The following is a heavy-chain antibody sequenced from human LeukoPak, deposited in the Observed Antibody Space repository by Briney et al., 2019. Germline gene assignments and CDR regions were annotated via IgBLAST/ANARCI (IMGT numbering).Heavy chain of an antibody. D-gene: IGHD1-7*01. V-gene: IGHV3-64*01. CDR3: ASSPPTGTTWYFDL. CDR2: ISSDGGST. J-gene: IGHJ2*01. Sequence: SCKVSGYTLTELSMHWVRQAPGKGLEYVSAISSDGGSTYYANSVKGRFTISRDNSRNTLYLQMGSLRAEDMAVYYCASSPPTGTTWYFDLWGRGTLVTVSS. CDR1: GYTLTELS.